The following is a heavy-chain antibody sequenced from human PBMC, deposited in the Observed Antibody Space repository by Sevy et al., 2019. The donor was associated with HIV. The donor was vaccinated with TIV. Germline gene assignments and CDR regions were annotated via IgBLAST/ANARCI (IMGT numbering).Heavy chain of an antibody. J-gene: IGHJ6*02. V-gene: IGHV3-33*01. D-gene: IGHD3-3*01. CDR2: IWYDGSNK. CDR3: ARGAYDFWSGYRGHYYYGMDV. CDR1: GFTFSSYG. Sequence: GGSLRLSCAASGFTFSSYGMHWVRQAPGKGLEWVAGIWYDGSNKYYADSVKGRFTISRDNSKNTLYLQMNSQRAEDTAEYYYARGAYDFWSGYRGHYYYGMDVWGQGTTVTVSS.